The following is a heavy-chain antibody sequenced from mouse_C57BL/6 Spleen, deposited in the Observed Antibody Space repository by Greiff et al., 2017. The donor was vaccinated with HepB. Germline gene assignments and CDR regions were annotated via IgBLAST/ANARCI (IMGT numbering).Heavy chain of an antibody. D-gene: IGHD1-3*01. J-gene: IGHJ2*01. CDR1: GYTFTSYW. CDR3: AREGSGTKVDY. V-gene: IGHV1-64*01. Sequence: VQLQQPGAELVKPGASVKLSCKASGYTFTSYWMHWVKQRPGQGLEWIGMIHPNSGSTNYNEKFKSKATLTVDKSSSTAYMQLSSLTSEDSAVYYCAREGSGTKVDYWGQGTTLTVSS. CDR2: IHPNSGST.